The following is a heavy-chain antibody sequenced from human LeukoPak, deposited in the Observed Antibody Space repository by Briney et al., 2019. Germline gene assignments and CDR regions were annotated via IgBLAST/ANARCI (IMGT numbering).Heavy chain of an antibody. Sequence: PGGSLRLSCAASGFTFSSYGMHWVRQAPGKGLEWVAFIRYDGSNKYYADSVKGRFTISRDNSKNTLYLQMNSLRAEDTAVYYCARVSLAVAGKGFDYWGQGTLVTVSS. CDR2: IRYDGSNK. V-gene: IGHV3-30*02. J-gene: IGHJ4*02. D-gene: IGHD6-19*01. CDR3: ARVSLAVAGKGFDY. CDR1: GFTFSSYG.